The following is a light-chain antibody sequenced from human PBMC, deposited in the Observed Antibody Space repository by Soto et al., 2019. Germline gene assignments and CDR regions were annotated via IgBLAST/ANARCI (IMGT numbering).Light chain of an antibody. CDR1: EDISSY. Sequence: IQLTQSPSSLCASVGDGVTFACRASEDISSYLAWYQQKTGTAPKILIYAASALHSGVPSRFRGSGSGTDFTLTISRLQPEDFAIYFCQQLKNSPITVGQGTRLEIK. J-gene: IGKJ5*01. CDR3: QQLKNSPIT. V-gene: IGKV1-9*01. CDR2: AAS.